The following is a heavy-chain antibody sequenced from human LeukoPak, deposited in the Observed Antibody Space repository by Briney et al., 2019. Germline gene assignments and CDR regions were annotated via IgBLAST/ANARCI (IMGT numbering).Heavy chain of an antibody. CDR2: ISGSGGST. J-gene: IGHJ4*02. CDR3: AKDWNWHYAYYFAY. V-gene: IGHV3-23*01. D-gene: IGHD1-7*01. CDR1: GFTFSSYA. Sequence: GGSLRLSCAASGFTFSSYAMSWVRQAPGKGLKWVSAISGSGGSTYYADSVKGRFTISRDNSKNTLYLQINSLRAEDTAVYYCAKDWNWHYAYYFAYWGQGTLVTVSS.